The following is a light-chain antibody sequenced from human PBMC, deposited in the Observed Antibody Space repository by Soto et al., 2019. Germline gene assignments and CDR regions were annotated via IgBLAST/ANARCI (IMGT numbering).Light chain of an antibody. CDR2: GAS. V-gene: IGKV3-20*01. Sequence: EIVLTQSPGTLSLSPGERATLSCRASQSVSSSYLAWYQQKPGQAPRLLIYGASSRATGIPDRFSGSGSGTDFALTISRLEPEDFAVYYCQKYGSSQLTFGGGTKVEIK. J-gene: IGKJ4*01. CDR3: QKYGSSQLT. CDR1: QSVSSSY.